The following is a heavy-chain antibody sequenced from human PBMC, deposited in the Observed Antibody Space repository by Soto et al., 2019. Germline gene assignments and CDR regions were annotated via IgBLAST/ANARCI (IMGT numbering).Heavy chain of an antibody. D-gene: IGHD2-15*01. J-gene: IGHJ4*02. Sequence: SETLSLTCAVSGGSISSSNWWSWVRQTPGKGLEWIGAIYHSGSTNYNPSLKSQVTISVAKSKNQFSLKLSSVTAADTAVYYCARDYYWSGGSCPPDYWGQGTLVTVSS. CDR2: IYHSGST. CDR3: ARDYYWSGGSCPPDY. CDR1: GGSISSSNW. V-gene: IGHV4-4*02.